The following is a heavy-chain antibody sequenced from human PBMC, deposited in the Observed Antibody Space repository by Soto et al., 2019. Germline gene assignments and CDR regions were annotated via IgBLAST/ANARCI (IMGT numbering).Heavy chain of an antibody. CDR1: GYTFTSYG. Sequence: ASVKVSCKASGYTFTSYGISWVRQAPGQGLEWMGWISAYNGNTNYAQKLQGRVTMTTDTSTSTAYMELRSLRSDDTAVYYCARDLSQYQLLRGTAAAGTYYYYGMDVWGQGTTVTVSS. V-gene: IGHV1-18*04. J-gene: IGHJ6*02. D-gene: IGHD6-13*01. CDR2: ISAYNGNT. CDR3: ARDLSQYQLLRGTAAAGTYYYYGMDV.